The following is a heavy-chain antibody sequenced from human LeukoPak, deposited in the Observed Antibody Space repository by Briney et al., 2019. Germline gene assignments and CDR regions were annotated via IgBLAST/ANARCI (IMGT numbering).Heavy chain of an antibody. CDR2: IKQGGSEI. D-gene: IGHD4-11*01. CDR3: ARDRESESDSEGDY. CDR1: GFTFSRFW. Sequence: GGSLRLSCSASGFTFSRFWMSWVRQAPGEGLEYVALIKQGGSEIFHMDSVKGRFTISRDDATNSLYLQMNSLRVEDTALYYCARDRESESDSEGDYWGQGTLVTVSS. J-gene: IGHJ4*02. V-gene: IGHV3-7*01.